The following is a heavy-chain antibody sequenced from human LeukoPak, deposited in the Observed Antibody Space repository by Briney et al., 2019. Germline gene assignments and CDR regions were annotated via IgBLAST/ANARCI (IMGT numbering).Heavy chain of an antibody. J-gene: IGHJ3*02. CDR2: IYYSGST. CDR1: GGSISSYY. V-gene: IGHV4-59*01. Sequence: PSETLSLTYTVSGGSISSYYWSWIRQPPGKGLEWIGYIYYSGSTNYNPSLKSRVTISVDTSKNQFSLKLSSVTAADTAVYYCARDYYDSSGYDAFDIWGQGTMVTVSS. D-gene: IGHD3-22*01. CDR3: ARDYYDSSGYDAFDI.